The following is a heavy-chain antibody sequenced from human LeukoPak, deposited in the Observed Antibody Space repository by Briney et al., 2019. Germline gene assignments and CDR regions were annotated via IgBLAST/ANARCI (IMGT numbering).Heavy chain of an antibody. J-gene: IGHJ6*02. V-gene: IGHV3-23*01. CDR1: GFTFPSYA. CDR3: ARDSGIYDSSGYYGLSYYGMDV. Sequence: GRSLRLSCAASGFTFPSYAMTWVRQAPAKGLDSFSAISASGGSTYYADSVKGRFTISRDNYKNTLYLQMNSLRAEDTAVYYCARDSGIYDSSGYYGLSYYGMDVWGQGTTVTVSS. D-gene: IGHD3-22*01. CDR2: ISASGGST.